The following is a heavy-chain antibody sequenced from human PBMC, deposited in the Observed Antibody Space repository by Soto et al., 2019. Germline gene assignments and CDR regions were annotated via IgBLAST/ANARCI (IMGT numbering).Heavy chain of an antibody. D-gene: IGHD6-19*01. Sequence: GGSLRLSCAASGFTFSSYAMSWVRQAPGKGLEWVSVITGSGGSKYYADSVKGRFTISRDNSKNTLYLQMNSLRAEDTAVYYCAQPYSSGWYGRYGMDVWGQGTTVTVSS. CDR1: GFTFSSYA. J-gene: IGHJ6*02. CDR3: AQPYSSGWYGRYGMDV. CDR2: ITGSGGSK. V-gene: IGHV3-23*01.